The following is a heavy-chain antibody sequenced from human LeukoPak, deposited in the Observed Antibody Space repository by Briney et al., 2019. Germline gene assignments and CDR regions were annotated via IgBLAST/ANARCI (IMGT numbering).Heavy chain of an antibody. Sequence: PGGSLRLSCTASGFTFSRYSVNWVRLAPGKGLEWISYMTGDGTSTFYADSVKGRFTVSRDNAKNSLFLQMNSLRAEDTAVYYCARGSPTYTESWVWGGPKIKYYGMDVWGQGTTVTVSS. J-gene: IGHJ6*02. D-gene: IGHD3-16*01. V-gene: IGHV3-48*03. CDR2: MTGDGTST. CDR1: GFTFSRYS. CDR3: ARGSPTYTESWVWGGPKIKYYGMDV.